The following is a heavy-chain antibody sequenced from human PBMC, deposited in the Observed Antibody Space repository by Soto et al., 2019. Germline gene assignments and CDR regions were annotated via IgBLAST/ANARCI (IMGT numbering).Heavy chain of an antibody. CDR2: IWYDGSNK. J-gene: IGHJ4*02. CDR3: ARNIGTPPRHFDY. Sequence: QVQLVESGGGVVQPGRSLRLSCAASGFTFSSYGMHWVRQAPGKGLEWVAVIWYDGSNKYYADSVKGRFTIFRDNSKNTVYLQINSLRDEDTAVYYCARNIGTPPRHFDYWGQGTLVTVSS. D-gene: IGHD6-13*01. V-gene: IGHV3-33*01. CDR1: GFTFSSYG.